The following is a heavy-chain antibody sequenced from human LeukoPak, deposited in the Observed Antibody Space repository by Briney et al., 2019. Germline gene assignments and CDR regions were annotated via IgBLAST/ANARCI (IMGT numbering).Heavy chain of an antibody. CDR1: GYTFTNYG. J-gene: IGHJ6*02. V-gene: IGHV1-8*02. D-gene: IGHD2-2*01. CDR2: MNPNSGNT. CDR3: ARWGLGYCSSTSCYSSGMDV. Sequence: ASVKVSCKASGYTFTNYGITWVRQATGQGLEWMGWMNPNSGNTGYAQKFQGRVTMTRNTSISTAYMELSSLRSEDTAVYYCARWGLGYCSSTSCYSSGMDVWGQGTTVTVSS.